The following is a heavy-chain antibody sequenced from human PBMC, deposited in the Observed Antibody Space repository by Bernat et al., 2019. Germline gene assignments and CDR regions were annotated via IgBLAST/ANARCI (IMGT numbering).Heavy chain of an antibody. CDR1: GIIVSSNY. V-gene: IGHV3-53*05. CDR2: IYSGGRT. Sequence: EVQLVETGGDLIQPGGSLRRSCAASGIIVSSNYMSWIRQAPGKGLEWVSVIYSGGRTYYADSVKGRFTISRDNSKNTVYLQMNSLRVDDTAVYYCASDSSPTTVTTFGDALDIWGQGTVVTVSS. D-gene: IGHD3-16*01. CDR3: ASDSSPTTVTTFGDALDI. J-gene: IGHJ3*02.